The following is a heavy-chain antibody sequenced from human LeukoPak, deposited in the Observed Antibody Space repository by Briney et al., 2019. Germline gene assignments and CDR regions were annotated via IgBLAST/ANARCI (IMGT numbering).Heavy chain of an antibody. CDR3: AKVPRDSSPFDP. CDR2: IRQDGSEN. V-gene: IGHV3-7*03. D-gene: IGHD3-22*01. J-gene: IGHJ5*02. Sequence: GGSLRLSCAASGFTFSSSWMSWVRQAPGKGLEWVANIRQDGSENYFADSVKGRFTISRDNAKNSLFLQVNSLRGEDTAVYYCAKVPRDSSPFDPWGQGTLVTVSS. CDR1: GFTFSSSW.